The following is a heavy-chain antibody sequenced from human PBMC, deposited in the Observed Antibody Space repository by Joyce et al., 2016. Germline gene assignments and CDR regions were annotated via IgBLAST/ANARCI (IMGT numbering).Heavy chain of an antibody. CDR3: ARGMFTWNDGTYFDY. CDR2: IYTRGTT. D-gene: IGHD1-1*01. J-gene: IGHJ4*02. Sequence: QVQLQESGPGLVKPSQTLSLTCTVSGASISSGTYFLTWIRQPAGKGLEWIGRIYTRGTTNYNPPLKSRVTISVDTSKNQFALRLSSVTAADTAVYYCARGMFTWNDGTYFDYWGQGILVTVSS. V-gene: IGHV4-61*02. CDR1: GASISSGTYF.